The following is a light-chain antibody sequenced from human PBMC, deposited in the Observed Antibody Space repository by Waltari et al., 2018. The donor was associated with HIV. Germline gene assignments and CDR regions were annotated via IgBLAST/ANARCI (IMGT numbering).Light chain of an antibody. J-gene: IGLJ1*01. Sequence: QSALTQPPSASGSPGQSVTISCTATGSDVGSQNSVTWYQHHPGKAPKLIIYEVRKRASGVPDRVSGAKAGNTASLTVSGVQAEDEADYYCSSYAGSYTYVFGTGTRLTVL. CDR3: SSYAGSYTYV. V-gene: IGLV2-8*01. CDR1: GSDVGSQNS. CDR2: EVR.